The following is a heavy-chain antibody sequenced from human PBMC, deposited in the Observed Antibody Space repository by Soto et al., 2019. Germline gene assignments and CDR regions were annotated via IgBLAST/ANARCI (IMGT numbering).Heavy chain of an antibody. J-gene: IGHJ6*03. CDR3: AKDGPYGRDGGYYYYYMDV. CDR1: GFTFDDYA. Sequence: GGSLRLSCAASGFTFDDYAMHWVRQAPGKGLEWVSGISWNSGSIGYADSVKGRFTISRDNAKNSLYLQMNSLRAEDTALYYCAKDGPYGRDGGYYYYYMDVWGKGTTVTVSS. V-gene: IGHV3-9*01. CDR2: ISWNSGSI. D-gene: IGHD3-10*01.